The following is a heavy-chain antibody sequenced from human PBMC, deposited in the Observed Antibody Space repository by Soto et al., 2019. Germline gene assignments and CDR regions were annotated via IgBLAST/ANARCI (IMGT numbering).Heavy chain of an antibody. V-gene: IGHV3-33*01. CDR2: IWYDGSNK. J-gene: IGHJ4*02. Sequence: QVQLVESGGGVVQPGRSLRLSCAASGFTFSRYGINWVRQAPGKGLEWVAVIWYDGSNKYYADSVKGRFTISRDNSKNTVFLEMNSLRAEDTAMYYCAIEGPERYHPSYFDYWGQGTLVTVSS. CDR1: GFTFSRYG. CDR3: AIEGPERYHPSYFDY. D-gene: IGHD3-16*02.